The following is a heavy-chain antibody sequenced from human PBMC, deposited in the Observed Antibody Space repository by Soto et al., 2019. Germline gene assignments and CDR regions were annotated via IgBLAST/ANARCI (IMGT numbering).Heavy chain of an antibody. D-gene: IGHD3-10*01. J-gene: IGHJ4*02. Sequence: QVQLVQSGAEVKKPGASVKVSCWASGYTFTSDGISWVRQAPGQGLEGMGWISAYNGNTNYAQKLLGRVTMTTDTSTSTAYKELRSRRSDDTAVYYCAREDYYGSGGAYWGQGTLVTVSS. CDR1: GYTFTSDG. CDR2: ISAYNGNT. V-gene: IGHV1-18*01. CDR3: AREDYYGSGGAY.